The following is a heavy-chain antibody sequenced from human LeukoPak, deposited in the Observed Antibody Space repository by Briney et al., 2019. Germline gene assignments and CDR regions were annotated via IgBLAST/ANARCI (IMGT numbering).Heavy chain of an antibody. V-gene: IGHV4-59*01. CDR2: IYYSGST. D-gene: IGHD4-23*01. CDR3: ARDLSSNSPYAYDI. J-gene: IGHJ3*02. Sequence: PSETLSLTCTVSGGSISSYYWSWIRQPPGKGLEWIGYIYYSGSTNYNPSLKSRVTISVDTSKNQFSLKLRSVTAADTAVYYCARDLSSNSPYAYDIWGQGTMVIVSS. CDR1: GGSISSYY.